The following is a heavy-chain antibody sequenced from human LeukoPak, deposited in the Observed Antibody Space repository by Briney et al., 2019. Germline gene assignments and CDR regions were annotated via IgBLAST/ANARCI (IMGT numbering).Heavy chain of an antibody. D-gene: IGHD4-11*01. Sequence: GGSLRLSCAASGFTLNNAWMNWVRQAPGKGLEWVGRIKSKTDGCTTDYAGAVKGRFTISRDDSKNTLYLQMNSLKTEDTAVYYCATPTTTSYAFDIWGQGTMVTVSS. CDR3: ATPTTTSYAFDI. V-gene: IGHV3-15*01. J-gene: IGHJ3*02. CDR2: IKSKTDGCTT. CDR1: GFTLNNAW.